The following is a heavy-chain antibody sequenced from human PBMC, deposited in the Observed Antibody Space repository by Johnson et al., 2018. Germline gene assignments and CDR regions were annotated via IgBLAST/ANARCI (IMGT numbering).Heavy chain of an antibody. CDR1: GGSFSGYY. D-gene: IGHD1-26*01. CDR2: TNNSGSS. V-gene: IGHV4-34*01. Sequence: QVQLQQWGAGLVKPSETLSLTCAVYGGSFSGYYWSWIRQPPGKGLEWIGETNNSGSSNYNPSLKSRVTISVDTSKKQFSLTLSSVTAADSAIYYCARVDYSGADYEAFDIWGQGTMVTVSS. CDR3: ARVDYSGADYEAFDI. J-gene: IGHJ3*02.